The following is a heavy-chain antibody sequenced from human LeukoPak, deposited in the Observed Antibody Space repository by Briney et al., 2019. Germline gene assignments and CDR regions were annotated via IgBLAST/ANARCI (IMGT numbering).Heavy chain of an antibody. CDR2: MYASGTT. Sequence: SETLSLTCTVSGGSISSNYWTWIRQPAGKGLEWIGRMYASGTTNHNPSLKSRVTMSVDTSKNQFSLKLSSVTAADTAMYYCARESGGYRPLDYWGQGTPVTVSS. CDR3: ARESGGYRPLDY. CDR1: GGSISSNY. D-gene: IGHD1-26*01. J-gene: IGHJ4*02. V-gene: IGHV4-4*07.